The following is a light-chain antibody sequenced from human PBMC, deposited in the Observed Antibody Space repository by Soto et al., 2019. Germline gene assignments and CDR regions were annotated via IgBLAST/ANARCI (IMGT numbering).Light chain of an antibody. Sequence: EFVLTQSPATLSLSPGERAILSCRASQSVAGSLAWYQQKPGQAPRLLIYDISTRAAAIPARFSGSGSGTDLTLTVSSLEPEDFARYYCQQRSNRITFGHGTRLEIK. CDR2: DIS. V-gene: IGKV3-11*01. CDR3: QQRSNRIT. J-gene: IGKJ5*01. CDR1: QSVAGS.